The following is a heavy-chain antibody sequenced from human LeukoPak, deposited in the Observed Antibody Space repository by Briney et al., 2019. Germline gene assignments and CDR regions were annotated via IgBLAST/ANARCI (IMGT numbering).Heavy chain of an antibody. CDR3: RKGALRGYSAPGASDI. J-gene: IGHJ3*02. CDR1: GFTFSDLG. Sequence: PGVSLRLSCAASGFTFSDLGMHGVRQAPGKGLEWVSTISNSDGTTYYADSVKGRFTISRDNAKNTLYLQMNSVRAEHSSMYFCRKGALRGYSAPGASDIWGQGTMVTVSS. D-gene: IGHD5-18*01. CDR2: ISNSDGTT. V-gene: IGHV3-48*01.